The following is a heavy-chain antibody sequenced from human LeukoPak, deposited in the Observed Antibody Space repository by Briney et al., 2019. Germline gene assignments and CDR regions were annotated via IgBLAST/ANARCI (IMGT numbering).Heavy chain of an antibody. Sequence: PSETLSLTCTVSGGSISNYYWSWIRQPPGKGLEWIGYIYYSGSTNYNPSLKSRVTISVDTSKNQFSLKVSSVPAADTAVYYCARDPGGGYMDVWGKGTTVTVSS. CDR2: IYYSGST. CDR3: ARDPGGGYMDV. J-gene: IGHJ6*03. V-gene: IGHV4-59*01. CDR1: GGSISNYY. D-gene: IGHD3-16*01.